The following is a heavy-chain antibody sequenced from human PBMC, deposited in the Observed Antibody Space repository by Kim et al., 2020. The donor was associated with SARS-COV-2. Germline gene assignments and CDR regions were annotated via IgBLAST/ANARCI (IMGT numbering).Heavy chain of an antibody. Sequence: YADSVKGRFTISRDNSKNTLYLRMNSLRAEDTAIYYCARAYSTNLSPFDYWGQRTLVTVSS. V-gene: IGHV3-23*01. CDR3: ARAYSTNLSPFDY. J-gene: IGHJ4*02. D-gene: IGHD6-13*01.